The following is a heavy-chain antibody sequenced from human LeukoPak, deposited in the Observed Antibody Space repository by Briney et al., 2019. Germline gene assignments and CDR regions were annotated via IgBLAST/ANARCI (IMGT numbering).Heavy chain of an antibody. D-gene: IGHD4-17*01. CDR2: ISSSRSLI. CDR1: GFAFSTYS. V-gene: IGHV3-21*01. Sequence: PGGSLRLSCAASGFAFSTYSMNWVRQAPGKGLEWVSSISSSRSLIYYADSVKGRFTISRDNAKNSLYLQMNSLRVEDTAVYYCAREALNYGDLEAFDIWGQGTMVTVSS. CDR3: AREALNYGDLEAFDI. J-gene: IGHJ3*02.